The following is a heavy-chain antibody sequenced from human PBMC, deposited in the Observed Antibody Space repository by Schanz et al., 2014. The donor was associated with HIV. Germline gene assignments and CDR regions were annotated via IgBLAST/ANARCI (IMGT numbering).Heavy chain of an antibody. J-gene: IGHJ4*02. D-gene: IGHD3-10*01. CDR3: ARASVTDFLDY. CDR2: ISSSSSYI. V-gene: IGHV3-11*06. Sequence: VQLMESGGGLVQPGRSLRLSCAASGFTFSDYYMSWIRQAPGKGLEWVSSISSSSSYIYYADSVKGRFTIYRDNSKNTLHLQLNSLRAEDTAVYYCARASVTDFLDYWGQGTLVTVSS. CDR1: GFTFSDYY.